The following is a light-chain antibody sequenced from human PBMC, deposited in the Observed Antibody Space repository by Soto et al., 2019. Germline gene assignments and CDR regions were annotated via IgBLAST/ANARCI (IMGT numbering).Light chain of an antibody. CDR3: QQYGSEYPCR. Sequence: EIVLTQSPGTLSLSPGERATLSCRASQSVSSNYLACYQQKPGQAPRLLIYGASSRATGIPDRFSGSGSGTNFTLTIRRLEPEDFAAYYCQQYGSEYPCRFGKGTKVDIK. J-gene: IGKJ1*01. V-gene: IGKV3-20*01. CDR2: GAS. CDR1: QSVSSNY.